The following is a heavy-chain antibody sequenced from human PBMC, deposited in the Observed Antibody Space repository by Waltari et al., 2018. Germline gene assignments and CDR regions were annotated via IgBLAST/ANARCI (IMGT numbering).Heavy chain of an antibody. CDR2: ISGSGGST. D-gene: IGHD3-22*01. Sequence: EVQLLESGGGLVQSGGSLRLPCAASGFTFSTYAMSWVRQAPGKGLGGVSVISGSGGSTYYADSVKGRFTISRDNSKNILYLQMNSLRVEDTAVYYCAKGGATMTLVPKWVDVWGQGTTVTVSS. V-gene: IGHV3-23*01. CDR1: GFTFSTYA. CDR3: AKGGATMTLVPKWVDV. J-gene: IGHJ6*02.